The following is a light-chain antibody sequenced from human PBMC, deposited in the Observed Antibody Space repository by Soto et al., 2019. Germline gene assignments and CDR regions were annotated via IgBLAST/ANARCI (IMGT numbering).Light chain of an antibody. J-gene: IGLJ1*01. CDR3: SSYRSTSYG. Sequence: QSALTQPASVSGSPGRSITISCAGSSSDVGGHNYVSWYQQHPGKAPKLLIYEVTNRPSGVSNRFSGSKSGNTASLTISGLQAEDEADYYCSSYRSTSYGFGTGTKVTVL. V-gene: IGLV2-14*01. CDR2: EVT. CDR1: SSDVGGHNY.